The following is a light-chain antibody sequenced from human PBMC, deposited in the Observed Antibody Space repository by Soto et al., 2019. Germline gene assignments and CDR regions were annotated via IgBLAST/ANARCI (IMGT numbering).Light chain of an antibody. J-gene: IGKJ1*01. CDR1: QSVSSSY. CDR3: QQYATSPWT. V-gene: IGKV3-20*01. Sequence: IVLTQSPGTLSVSPGERATLSCRASQSVSSSYLAWYRQKPGQAPRLLIYGASSRATGIPDRFGGSGSGTDFTLTISRLEPEDFALYYCQQYATSPWTFGQGTKVDIK. CDR2: GAS.